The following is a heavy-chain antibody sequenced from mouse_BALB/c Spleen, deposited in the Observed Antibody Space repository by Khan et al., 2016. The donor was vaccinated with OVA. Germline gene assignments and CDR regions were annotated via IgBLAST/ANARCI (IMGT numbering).Heavy chain of an antibody. Sequence: QVQLKESGPDLVAPSQSLSITCTVSGFSLTSYAIHWVRQPPGKGLEWLVVIWSDGSTTYNSALKSRLSISKDNSKSQVFLKINSLQTDDTAMYYCARHQVPLSRDSWGQGTSVTVSS. CDR1: GFSLTSYA. CDR2: IWSDGST. CDR3: ARHQVPLSRDS. V-gene: IGHV2-6-2*01. J-gene: IGHJ4*01.